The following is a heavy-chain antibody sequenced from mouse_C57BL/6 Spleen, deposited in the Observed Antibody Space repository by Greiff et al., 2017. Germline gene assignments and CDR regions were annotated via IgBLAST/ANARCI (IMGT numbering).Heavy chain of an antibody. V-gene: IGHV1-55*01. Sequence: VQLQQPGAELVKPGASVKMSCKASGYTFTSYWITWVKQRPGQGLGWIGDIYPGSGSTNYNEKFKSKATLTVDTSSSTAYMQLSSLTSEDSAVYYCARLLTGRGYYFDYWGQGTTLTVSA. J-gene: IGHJ2*01. CDR1: GYTFTSYW. D-gene: IGHD4-1*01. CDR3: ARLLTGRGYYFDY. CDR2: IYPGSGST.